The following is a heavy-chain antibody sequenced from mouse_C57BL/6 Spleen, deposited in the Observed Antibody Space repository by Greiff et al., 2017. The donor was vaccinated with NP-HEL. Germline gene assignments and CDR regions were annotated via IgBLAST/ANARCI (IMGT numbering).Heavy chain of an antibody. CDR3: ARSYYEYDVRAMGY. D-gene: IGHD2-4*01. J-gene: IGHJ4*01. CDR1: GYAFSSYW. CDR2: IYPGDGDT. V-gene: IGHV1-80*01. Sequence: VQLQEPGAELVKPGASVKISCKASGYAFSSYWMNWVKQRPGKGLAWIGQIYPGDGDTNYNGKFKGKATLTAGKSSSTAYMQLSSLTSEDSAVYFCARSYYEYDVRAMGYWGQGASVTVSS.